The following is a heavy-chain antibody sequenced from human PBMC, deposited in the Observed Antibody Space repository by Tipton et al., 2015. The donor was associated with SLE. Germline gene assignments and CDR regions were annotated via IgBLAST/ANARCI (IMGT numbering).Heavy chain of an antibody. CDR3: APAGDEYGSARIVY. V-gene: IGHV3-33*01. D-gene: IGHD3-10*01. Sequence: QVQLVQSGGGVVQPGRSLRLSCEASGFSFSRYAMHWVRQAPGKGLEWVALIWYDGSHEYYAESLKGRFTISRDNSKNTLYLQMSSLRDEDTALYYCAPAGDEYGSARIVYWGQGTLVTVSS. CDR1: GFSFSRYA. CDR2: IWYDGSHE. J-gene: IGHJ4*02.